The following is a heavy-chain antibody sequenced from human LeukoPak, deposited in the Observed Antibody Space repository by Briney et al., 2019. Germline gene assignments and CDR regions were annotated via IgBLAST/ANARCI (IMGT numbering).Heavy chain of an antibody. CDR1: GDSVSTNRAA. Sequence: SQTLSLTCAISGDSVSTNRAAWNWIRQSPSGGLEWLGRTYYRSKWFNDYAVSVKSRITINPDTSKNQFSLQLKSVTPEDTAVYYCASSVAGTVGYYYQMDVWGKGTTVTVSS. D-gene: IGHD6-19*01. J-gene: IGHJ6*03. CDR3: ASSVAGTVGYYYQMDV. CDR2: TYYRSKWFN. V-gene: IGHV6-1*01.